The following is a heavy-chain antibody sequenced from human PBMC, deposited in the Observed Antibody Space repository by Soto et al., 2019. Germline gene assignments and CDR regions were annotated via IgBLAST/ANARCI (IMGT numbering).Heavy chain of an antibody. Sequence: GGSLRLSCAASGFTFSSYAMSWVRQAPGKGLEWVSAISGSGGSTYYADSVKGRFTISRDNSKNTLYLQMNSLRAEDTAVYYCAKAGEWLRQNYYYYYMDVWGKGTTVTVSS. V-gene: IGHV3-23*01. J-gene: IGHJ6*03. CDR3: AKAGEWLRQNYYYYYMDV. CDR2: ISGSGGST. CDR1: GFTFSSYA. D-gene: IGHD5-12*01.